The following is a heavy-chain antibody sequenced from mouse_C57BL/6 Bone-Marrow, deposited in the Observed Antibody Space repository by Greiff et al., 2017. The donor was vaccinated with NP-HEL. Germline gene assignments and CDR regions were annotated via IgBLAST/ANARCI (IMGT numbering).Heavy chain of an antibody. CDR2: FNPNNGGT. CDR1: GYAFTEYT. Sequence: VQLQQSGPELVKPGTSVHISCKTSGYAFTEYTMHWVKQSHGKSLEWIGGFNPNNGGTTYNQRFKGKATLTVDKSSTPAYMELRSLTSEDSAVYYCARGNYYGSTSWFGYWGQGTLVTVST. D-gene: IGHD1-1*01. V-gene: IGHV1-18*01. J-gene: IGHJ3*01. CDR3: ARGNYYGSTSWFGY.